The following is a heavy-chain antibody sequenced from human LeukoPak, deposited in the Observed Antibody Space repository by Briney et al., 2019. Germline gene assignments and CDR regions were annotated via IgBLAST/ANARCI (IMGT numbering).Heavy chain of an antibody. V-gene: IGHV5-51*01. CDR3: ARHGPGGELGDWFDP. Sequence: GESLKISCKASGYSFTSYWIGWVRQMPGKGLEWMGIIYPGDSDTRYRPSFQGQVTISADKSISTAYLQWSSLKASDTAMYYCARHGPGGELGDWFDPWGQGTLVTVSS. CDR1: GYSFTSYW. D-gene: IGHD1-26*01. J-gene: IGHJ5*02. CDR2: IYPGDSDT.